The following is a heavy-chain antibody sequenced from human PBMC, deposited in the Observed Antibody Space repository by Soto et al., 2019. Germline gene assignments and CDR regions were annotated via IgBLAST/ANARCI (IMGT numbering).Heavy chain of an antibody. Sequence: QVQLVQSGAEVKKPGSSVKVSCKASGGTFSSYAISWVRQAPGQGLEWMGGIIPIFGTANYAQKFQGRVTITADESTSTAYMELSSLRSEDTAVYYCAREGCDIFTGYYLNWVGPLGQGTLVTVSS. CDR1: GGTFSSYA. D-gene: IGHD3-9*01. CDR3: AREGCDIFTGYYLNWVGP. V-gene: IGHV1-69*01. CDR2: IIPIFGTA. J-gene: IGHJ5*02.